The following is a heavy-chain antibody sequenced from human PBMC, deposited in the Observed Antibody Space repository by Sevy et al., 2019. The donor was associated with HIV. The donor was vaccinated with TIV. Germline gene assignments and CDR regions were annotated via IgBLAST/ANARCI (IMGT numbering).Heavy chain of an antibody. Sequence: GGSLRLSCAASGFTLSSYGMHWVPQAPGKGLEWVAVIRYDGSNKYYADFVKGRFTISRDNSKNTLYLQMNSLRAEDTAVYYCARDRLGITISAEWGGGIDVWGQGTTVTVSS. J-gene: IGHJ6*02. D-gene: IGHD3-3*01. CDR1: GFTLSSYG. CDR3: ARDRLGITISAEWGGGIDV. CDR2: IRYDGSNK. V-gene: IGHV3-33*01.